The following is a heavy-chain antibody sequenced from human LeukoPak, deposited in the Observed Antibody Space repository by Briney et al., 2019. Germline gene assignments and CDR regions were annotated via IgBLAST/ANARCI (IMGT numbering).Heavy chain of an antibody. D-gene: IGHD3-22*01. CDR1: GFTFSSYA. V-gene: IGHV3-23*01. CDR3: AKTPYYYDSSGYYAPYYYYYYGMDV. Sequence: PGGSLRLSCAASGFTFSSYAMSWVRQAPGKGLEWVSAISGSGGSTYYAGSVKGRLTISRDNSKNPLYLQMNSLRAEDTAVYYCAKTPYYYDSSGYYAPYYYYYYGMDVWGQGTTVTVSS. J-gene: IGHJ6*02. CDR2: ISGSGGST.